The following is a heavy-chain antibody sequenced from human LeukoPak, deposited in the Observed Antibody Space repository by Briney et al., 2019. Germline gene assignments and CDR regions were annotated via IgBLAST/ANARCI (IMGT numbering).Heavy chain of an antibody. D-gene: IGHD2-21*01. CDR1: GYTFTSYY. CDR3: ARRSRLPTTPFDY. J-gene: IGHJ4*02. Sequence: ASVKVSCNASGYTFTSYYMHWVRQAPGQGREWMGIINPSGGSTSYAQKFQGRVTMTRDTSTSTVYMELSSLRSEDTAVYYCARRSRLPTTPFDYWGQGTLVTVSS. V-gene: IGHV1-46*01. CDR2: INPSGGST.